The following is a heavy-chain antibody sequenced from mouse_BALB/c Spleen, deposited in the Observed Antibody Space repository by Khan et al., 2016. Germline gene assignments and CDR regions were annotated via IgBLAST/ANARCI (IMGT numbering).Heavy chain of an antibody. D-gene: IGHD2-4*01. V-gene: IGHV5-4*02. CDR3: AREGLRRGFAY. Sequence: EVELVESGGGLVKPGGSLKLSCAASGFTFSAFYIFWFRKPPEKGRGWFPPISNGGGSPYYPSSVKGRFTISRDKAKNNLYLQMSSLKSEDTDMYYCAREGLRRGFAYWGQGTLVTVSA. J-gene: IGHJ3*01. CDR1: GFTFSAFY. CDR2: ISNGGGSP.